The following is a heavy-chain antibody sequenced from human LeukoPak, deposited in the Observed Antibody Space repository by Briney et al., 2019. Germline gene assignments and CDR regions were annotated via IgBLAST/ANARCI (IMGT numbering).Heavy chain of an antibody. CDR2: INPNSGGT. V-gene: IGHV1-2*06. J-gene: IGHJ4*02. CDR1: GYTLTGYY. CDR3: ARGYGLRGLFDY. D-gene: IGHD3-10*01. Sequence: GASVKVSCKASGYTLTGYYMHWVRQAPGQGLEWMGRINPNSGGTNYAQKFQGRVTMTRDTSISTAYMELSRLRSDDTAVYYCARGYGLRGLFDYWGQGTLVTVSS.